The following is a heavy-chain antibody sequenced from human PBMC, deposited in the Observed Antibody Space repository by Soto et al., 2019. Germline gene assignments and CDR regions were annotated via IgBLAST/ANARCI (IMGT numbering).Heavy chain of an antibody. D-gene: IGHD3-10*01. CDR1: GGYIGRYY. J-gene: IGHJ6*03. CDR3: ARGVGELLLGFYYYYMDV. CDR2: IYYSGST. V-gene: IGHV4-59*01. Sequence: PAGTVAITGTVAGGYIGRYYWSWIRQPPGKGLEWIGYIYYSGSTNYNPSLKSRVTISVDTSKNQFSLKLSSVTAADTAVYYCARGVGELLLGFYYYYMDVWGKGTTVTVSS.